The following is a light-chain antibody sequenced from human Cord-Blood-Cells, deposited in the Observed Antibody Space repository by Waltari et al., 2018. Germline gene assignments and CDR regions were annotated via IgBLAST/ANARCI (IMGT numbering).Light chain of an antibody. Sequence: QSALTQPASVSGSPGQSITIPCTGTSSDVGGYNYVSWYQQHPGKAPKPMISDVSKRPSGVSNRFSGSKSGNTASLTISGLQAEDEADYYCSSYTSSSTLVFGGGTKLTVL. V-gene: IGLV2-14*01. CDR1: SSDVGGYNY. J-gene: IGLJ2*01. CDR2: DVS. CDR3: SSYTSSSTLV.